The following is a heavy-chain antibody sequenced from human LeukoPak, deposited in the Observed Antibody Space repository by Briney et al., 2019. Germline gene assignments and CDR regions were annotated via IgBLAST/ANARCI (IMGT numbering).Heavy chain of an antibody. CDR2: ISYDGSNK. J-gene: IGHJ4*02. CDR1: GFTFSTYG. V-gene: IGHV3-30*03. D-gene: IGHD3-22*01. CDR3: ASLRYYYDSSGYYQDDY. Sequence: GGSLRLSCAASGFTFSTYGMHWVRQAPGKGLEWVAVISYDGSNKYYVDSVKGRFTISRDNSKNTLYLQMNSLRAEDTAVYYCASLRYYYDSSGYYQDDYWGQGTLVTVSS.